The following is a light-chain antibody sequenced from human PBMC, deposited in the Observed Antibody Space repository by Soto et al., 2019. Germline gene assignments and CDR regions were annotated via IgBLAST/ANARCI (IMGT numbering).Light chain of an antibody. Sequence: IVLTQSPGTLSLSPGERATLSCRASQSVSSSYLAWYQQKPGQAPRLLIYGASNRATGIPDRFSGSGSGTDFTLRISRLEPEDFALYYCQQYGSSPRTFGQGTKVDIK. CDR2: GAS. V-gene: IGKV3-20*01. CDR1: QSVSSSY. J-gene: IGKJ1*01. CDR3: QQYGSSPRT.